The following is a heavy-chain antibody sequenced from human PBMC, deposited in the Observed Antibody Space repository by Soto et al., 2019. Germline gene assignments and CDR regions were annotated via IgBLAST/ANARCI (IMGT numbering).Heavy chain of an antibody. CDR3: AKERGYYDFWTLDY. CDR1: GFPFSSYG. J-gene: IGHJ4*02. V-gene: IGHV3-30*18. D-gene: IGHD3-3*01. CDR2: ISYDGSNK. Sequence: PGGSLSLSCAASGFPFSSYGMHWVRQAPGKGLEWVAVISYDGSNKYYADSVKGRFTISRDNSKNTLYLQMNSLRAEDTAVYYCAKERGYYDFWTLDYWGQGTLVTVSS.